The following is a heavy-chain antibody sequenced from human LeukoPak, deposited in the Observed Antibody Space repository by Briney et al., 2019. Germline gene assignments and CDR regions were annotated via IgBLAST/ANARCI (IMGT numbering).Heavy chain of an antibody. Sequence: PSQTLSLTCTVSGGSISSGGYYWSWIRQHPGKGLEWIGYIYYSGSTYYNPSLKSRVTISVDTSKNQLSLKLSFVTAADTAVYYCARGSSSWYGLPTFDYWGQGTLVTVSS. J-gene: IGHJ4*02. CDR2: IYYSGST. V-gene: IGHV4-31*03. D-gene: IGHD6-13*01. CDR3: ARGSSSWYGLPTFDY. CDR1: GGSISSGGYY.